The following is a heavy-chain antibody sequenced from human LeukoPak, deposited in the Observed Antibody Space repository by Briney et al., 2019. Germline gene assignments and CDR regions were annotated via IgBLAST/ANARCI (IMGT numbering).Heavy chain of an antibody. J-gene: IGHJ4*02. V-gene: IGHV3-73*01. CDR2: IRSKANSYAT. Sequence: GGSLRLSCAASGFTFSGSAMHWVRQASGKGLEWVGRIRSKANSYATAYAASVKGRFTISRDDSKNTAYLQMNSLKTEDTAVYYSTRQGFGVLWFGELYEYWGQGTLVTVSS. D-gene: IGHD3-10*01. CDR1: GFTFSGSA. CDR3: TRQGFGVLWFGELYEY.